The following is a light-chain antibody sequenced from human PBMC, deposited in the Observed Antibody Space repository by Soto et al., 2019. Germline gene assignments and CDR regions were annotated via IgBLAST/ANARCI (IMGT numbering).Light chain of an antibody. Sequence: EIVMTQSPGTLSLSRGERATISCRASQVIGSRYLAWYHQKSGQAPRLLIYGASSRATGIPDRFSGSGSGTDFTLTISRLEPEDFGVYYCQQFGSSIPHTFGQGTKLEIK. CDR1: QVIGSRY. CDR2: GAS. J-gene: IGKJ2*01. CDR3: QQFGSSIPHT. V-gene: IGKV3-20*01.